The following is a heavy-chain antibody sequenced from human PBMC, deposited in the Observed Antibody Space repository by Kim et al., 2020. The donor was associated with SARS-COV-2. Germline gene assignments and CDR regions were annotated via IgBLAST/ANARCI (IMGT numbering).Heavy chain of an antibody. Sequence: AQKFQGRVTITADESTSTAYMELSSLRSEDTAVYYCARDSSSWKNWFDPWGQGTLVTVSS. V-gene: IGHV1-69*01. CDR3: ARDSSSWKNWFDP. J-gene: IGHJ5*02. D-gene: IGHD6-13*01.